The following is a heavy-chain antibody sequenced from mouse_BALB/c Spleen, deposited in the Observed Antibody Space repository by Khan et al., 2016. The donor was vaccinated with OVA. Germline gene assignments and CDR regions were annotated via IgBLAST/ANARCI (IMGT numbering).Heavy chain of an antibody. Sequence: EVKLVESGGGLVKPGGSLKLSCAASGFTFSTYAMSWVRQTPEKRLEWVATISSDGDYTYYPDNVTGRFTICRENAKNTLYLQMSSLRSEDTAMYYCARSPYANFAYWGQGTLVTVSA. CDR1: GFTFSTYA. D-gene: IGHD2-1*01. CDR2: ISSDGDYT. V-gene: IGHV5-9-3*01. J-gene: IGHJ3*01. CDR3: ARSPYANFAY.